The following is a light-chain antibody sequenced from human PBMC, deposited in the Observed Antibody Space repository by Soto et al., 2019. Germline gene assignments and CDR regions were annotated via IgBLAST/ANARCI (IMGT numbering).Light chain of an antibody. V-gene: IGKV1-39*01. CDR3: QKSSSTLWT. CDR1: QSISSY. J-gene: IGKJ1*01. Sequence: IQMTQSPSSLSASVGDRVTITCRASQSISSYLNWYQQKPGKAPKLLIYAASSLQSGVPSRFSGGGSGTDFTLTISSLQPEDSATYYCQKSSSTLWTLGQGTKVDIK. CDR2: AAS.